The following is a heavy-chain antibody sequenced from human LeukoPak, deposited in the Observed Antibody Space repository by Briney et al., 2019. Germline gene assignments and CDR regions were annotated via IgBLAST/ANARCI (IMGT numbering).Heavy chain of an antibody. Sequence: SETLSLTCTVSGGSISSYYWSWIRQPPGKGLEWIGYIYYSGSTNYNPSLKSRVTISVDTSKNQFSLKLSSVTAAGTAVYYCARYGSGSYSPLSYYYYYYMDVWGQGTMVTVSS. V-gene: IGHV4-59*01. CDR2: IYYSGST. CDR1: GGSISSYY. CDR3: ARYGSGSYSPLSYYYYYYMDV. D-gene: IGHD3-10*01. J-gene: IGHJ6*03.